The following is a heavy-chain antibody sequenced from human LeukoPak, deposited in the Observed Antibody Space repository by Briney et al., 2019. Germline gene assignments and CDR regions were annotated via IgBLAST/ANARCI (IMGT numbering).Heavy chain of an antibody. D-gene: IGHD3-10*01. CDR3: ARDSGSGSYSGY. J-gene: IGHJ4*02. Sequence: PGGSLRLSCAASGFTFSTYWMHWVRQGPGKGLVWVSRINPDGSVTGHADSVKGRFTISRDNAKNTLYLQMNSLRAEDTAVYYCARDSGSGSYSGYWGLGTLVTVSS. CDR2: INPDGSVT. V-gene: IGHV3-74*01. CDR1: GFTFSTYW.